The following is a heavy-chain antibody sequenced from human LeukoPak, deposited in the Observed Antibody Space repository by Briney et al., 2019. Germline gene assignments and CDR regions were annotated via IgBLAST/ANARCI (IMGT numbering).Heavy chain of an antibody. V-gene: IGHV3-21*01. CDR3: AREIGIAVAGPLTNIDY. CDR2: ISSSSSYI. Sequence: PGGSLRLSCAASGFTFSSYSMNWVRQAPGKGLEWVSSISSSSSYIYYADSVKGRFTITRDNAKNSLYLQMNSLRAEDTAVYYCAREIGIAVAGPLTNIDYWGQGTLVTVSS. CDR1: GFTFSSYS. D-gene: IGHD6-19*01. J-gene: IGHJ4*02.